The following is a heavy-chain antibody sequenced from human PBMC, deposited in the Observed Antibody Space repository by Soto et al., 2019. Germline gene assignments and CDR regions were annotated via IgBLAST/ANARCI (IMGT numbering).Heavy chain of an antibody. J-gene: IGHJ4*02. CDR3: ARTTYCGGDCYSPHFDY. V-gene: IGHV4-31*03. D-gene: IGHD2-21*01. CDR1: GGSISSGGYY. CDR2: IYYSGST. Sequence: SETLSLTCTVSGGSISSGGYYWSWIRQHPGKGLEWIGYIYYSGSTYYNPSLKSRVTISVDTSKNQFSLKLSSVTAADTAVYYCARTTYCGGDCYSPHFDYWGQGTLVTVSS.